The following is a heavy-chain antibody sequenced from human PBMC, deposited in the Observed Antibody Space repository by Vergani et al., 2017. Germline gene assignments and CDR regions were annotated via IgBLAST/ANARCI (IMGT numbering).Heavy chain of an antibody. CDR3: AGHLRGYSYGGFDY. J-gene: IGHJ4*02. D-gene: IGHD5-18*01. CDR1: GFTFSSYA. Sequence: VRLVESGGGVVQPGRSLRLSCAASGFTFSSYAMSWVRQAPGKGLEWVSAISGSGGSTYYADSVKGRFTISRDNSKNTLYLQMNSLRAEDTAVYYCAGHLRGYSYGGFDYWGQGTLVTVSS. V-gene: IGHV3-23*04. CDR2: ISGSGGST.